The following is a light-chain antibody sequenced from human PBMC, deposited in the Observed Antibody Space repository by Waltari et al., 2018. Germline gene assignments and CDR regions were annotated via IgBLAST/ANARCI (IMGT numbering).Light chain of an antibody. J-gene: IGLJ2*01. V-gene: IGLV2-23*01. Sequence: QSALTYPASVSGSPGNSITFSCPGTPSDAGPYKLVSWYQHHPGTAPKLIIYDGDKRPSGVSSRFSASKSGDTASLTISGLQSEDEADYYCCSYVGGAKVTFGGGTKVTVL. CDR3: CSYVGGAKVT. CDR2: DGD. CDR1: PSDAGPYKL.